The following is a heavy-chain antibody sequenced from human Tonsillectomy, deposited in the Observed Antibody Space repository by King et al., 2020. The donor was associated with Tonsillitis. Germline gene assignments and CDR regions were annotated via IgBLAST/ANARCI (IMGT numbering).Heavy chain of an antibody. D-gene: IGHD2-15*01. CDR2: ISSSGSPI. V-gene: IGHV3-48*03. CDR3: VCSGGLS. J-gene: IGHJ5*02. Sequence: VQLVESGGGLVQPGGSLRLSCAASGFTFSSYEMNWVRQAPGKGLEWVSYISSSGSPIYYADSVKGRFNISRDNAKNSLYLQMNSLRAEDTAVYYCVCSGGLSWGQGTLVTVSS. CDR1: GFTFSSYE.